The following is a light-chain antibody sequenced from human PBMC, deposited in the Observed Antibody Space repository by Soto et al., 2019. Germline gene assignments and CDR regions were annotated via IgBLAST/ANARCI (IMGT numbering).Light chain of an antibody. CDR1: QTISNY. CDR3: QQNFYTPQT. CDR2: SGS. V-gene: IGKV1-39*01. J-gene: IGKJ1*01. Sequence: DIQMTPSPSSLSASVGDSVTITCRARQTISNYVNWYQQNPGNAPKLLIYSGSTLQSGVPSRFRGSGTGTDFTLTNSGMLPEDFATYYGQQNFYTPQTFGQGTKVDTK.